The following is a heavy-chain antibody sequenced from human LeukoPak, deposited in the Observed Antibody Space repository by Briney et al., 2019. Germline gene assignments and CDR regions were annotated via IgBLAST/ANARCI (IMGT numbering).Heavy chain of an antibody. CDR1: GGTFSISA. CDR3: ASVTTVTTKGHGAFDI. D-gene: IGHD4-17*01. J-gene: IGHJ3*02. Sequence: GASVKVSCKASGGTFSISAISWVRQAPGQGLEWLGGIIPIFGSSNYAQNFQERVTITADESTSTAYMELSSLRSEDTAVYYCASVTTVTTKGHGAFDIWGQGTMVTVSS. CDR2: IIPIFGSS. V-gene: IGHV1-69*13.